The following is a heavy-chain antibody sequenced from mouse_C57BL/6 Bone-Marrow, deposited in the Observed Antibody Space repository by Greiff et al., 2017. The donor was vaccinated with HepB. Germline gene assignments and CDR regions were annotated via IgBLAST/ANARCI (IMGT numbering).Heavy chain of an antibody. D-gene: IGHD1-1*01. CDR1: GFTFSSYA. J-gene: IGHJ3*01. V-gene: IGHV5-9-1*02. Sequence: EVQLVESGEGLVKPGGSLKLSCAASGFTFSSYAMSWVRQTPEKRLEWVAYISSGGDYIYYADTVKGRCTISREHARNTLYLQMSSLKSEDKAMYYCTGHDYYGSSRGFAYWGQGTLVTVSA. CDR2: ISSGGDYI. CDR3: TGHDYYGSSRGFAY.